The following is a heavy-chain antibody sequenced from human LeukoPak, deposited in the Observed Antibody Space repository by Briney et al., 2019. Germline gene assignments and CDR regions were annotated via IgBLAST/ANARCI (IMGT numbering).Heavy chain of an antibody. CDR2: IYYSGST. CDR3: ARVYNSSWGVDAFDI. D-gene: IGHD6-13*01. J-gene: IGHJ3*02. V-gene: IGHV4-61*01. Sequence: SETLSLTCTVSGGSISSSSYYWSWIRQPPGKGLEWIGYIYYSGSTNYNPSLKSRVTISVDTSKNQFSLKLSSVTAADTAVYYCARVYNSSWGVDAFDIWGQGTMVTVSS. CDR1: GGSISSSSYY.